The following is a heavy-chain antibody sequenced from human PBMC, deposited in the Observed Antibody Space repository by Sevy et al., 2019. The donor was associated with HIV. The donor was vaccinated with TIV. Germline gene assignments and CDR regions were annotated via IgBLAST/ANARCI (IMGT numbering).Heavy chain of an antibody. CDR2: INPNSGGT. D-gene: IGHD2-2*02. CDR1: GYTFTGYY. CDR3: AREGGYCSSTSCYSGYAFDY. J-gene: IGHJ4*02. V-gene: IGHV1-2*04. Sequence: ASVKVSCKASGYTFTGYYMHWVRQAPGQGLEWMGWINPNSGGTNYAQKFQGWVTMTRDTSISTAYMELSRPRSDDTAVYYCAREGGYCSSTSCYSGYAFDYWGQGTLVTVSS.